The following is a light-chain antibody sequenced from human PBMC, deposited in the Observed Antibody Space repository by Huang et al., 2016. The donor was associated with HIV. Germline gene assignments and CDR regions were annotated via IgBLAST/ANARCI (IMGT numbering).Light chain of an antibody. V-gene: IGKV2-30*02. CDR2: KVA. CDR1: QSLVHSDGNTY. Sequence: DVVMTQSPLSLPVTLGQPASISCRSSQSLVHSDGNTYLNWFQQSPCQSPRRLIYKVANRDSGVPDRFSGSGSGTDFTLKISRVEAEDVGVYYCMQGTHWPRWTFGQGTKVEIK. J-gene: IGKJ1*01. CDR3: MQGTHWPRWT.